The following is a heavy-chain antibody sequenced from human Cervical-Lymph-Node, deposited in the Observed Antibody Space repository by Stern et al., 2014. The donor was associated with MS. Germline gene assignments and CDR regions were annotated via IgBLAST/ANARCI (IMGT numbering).Heavy chain of an antibody. CDR1: GFTFSSSS. V-gene: IGHV3-21*01. D-gene: IGHD2-2*01. J-gene: IGHJ6*02. CDR2: ISSSSSYI. Sequence: VQLVESGGGLVKPGGSLRLSRAASGFTFSSSSMNWVRQAPGKGLEWVSSISSSSSYIYYADSVKGRFTISRDNAKNSLYLQMNSLRAEDTAVYYCATSPYYYGMDVWGQGTTVTVSS. CDR3: ATSPYYYGMDV.